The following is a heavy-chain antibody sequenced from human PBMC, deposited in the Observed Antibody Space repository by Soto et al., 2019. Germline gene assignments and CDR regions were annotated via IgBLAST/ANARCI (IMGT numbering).Heavy chain of an antibody. CDR3: ARDNRFCSGGDCHFGLDS. Sequence: GGSLRLSCAASGFTFSYYNMNWVRQAPGRGLEWVAHISSGGGAVYYADSLKGRFTISRDNAKNSLFLHMNSLRAEDTAVYFCARDNRFCSGGDCHFGLDSWGHGTLVTVSS. V-gene: IGHV3-48*01. D-gene: IGHD2-21*02. J-gene: IGHJ5*01. CDR1: GFTFSYYN. CDR2: ISSGGGAV.